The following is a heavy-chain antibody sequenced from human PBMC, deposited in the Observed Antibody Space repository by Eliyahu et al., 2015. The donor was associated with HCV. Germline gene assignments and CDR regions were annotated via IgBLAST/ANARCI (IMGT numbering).Heavy chain of an antibody. D-gene: IGHD3-10*01. J-gene: IGHJ4*02. CDR3: ARDSGSRTGPIDY. V-gene: IGHV3-13*01. Sequence: EVQLVESGGGLVQPGGSLRLSCAASGFTFSSYDMHWVRQVAGKGLEWLSAIGTGGATYYQASVKGRFPISRENAKSSSYLQMNSLRVEDTAVYYCARDSGSRTGPIDYWGQGTLVTVSS. CDR2: IGTGGAT. CDR1: GFTFSSYD.